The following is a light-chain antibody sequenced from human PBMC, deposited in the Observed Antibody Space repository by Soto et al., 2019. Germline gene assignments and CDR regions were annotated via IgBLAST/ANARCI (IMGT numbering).Light chain of an antibody. CDR1: QSISSW. Sequence: DIQMTQPPSTLSASAGDRVTITCRASQSISSWLAWYQQKPGKAPKLLIYDASNLETGVPSRFSGSGSGTDFTFTISSLQPEDIATYYCQQYDNLPITFGQGTRLEIK. J-gene: IGKJ5*01. CDR3: QQYDNLPIT. V-gene: IGKV1-33*01. CDR2: DAS.